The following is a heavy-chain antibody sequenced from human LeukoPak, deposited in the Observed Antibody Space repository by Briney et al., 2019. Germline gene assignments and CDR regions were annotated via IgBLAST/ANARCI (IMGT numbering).Heavy chain of an antibody. CDR3: ASQYYDSSGYYP. J-gene: IGHJ5*02. D-gene: IGHD3-22*01. V-gene: IGHV3-30-3*01. CDR1: GFTFSSYA. Sequence: PGGSLRLSCAASGFTFSSYAMHWVRQAPGKGLEWVAVISYDGSNKYYADSVKGRFTISRDNSKNTLYLQMNSLRAEDTAVYYCASQYYDSSGYYPWGQGTLVTVSS. CDR2: ISYDGSNK.